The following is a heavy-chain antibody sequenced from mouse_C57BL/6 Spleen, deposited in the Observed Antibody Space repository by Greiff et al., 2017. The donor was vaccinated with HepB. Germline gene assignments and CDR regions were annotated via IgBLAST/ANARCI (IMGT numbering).Heavy chain of an antibody. Sequence: QVQLKQSGPELVKPGASVKLSCKASGYTFTSYDINWVKQRPGQGLEWIGWIYPRDGSTKYNEKFKGKATLTVDTSSSTAYMELHSLTSEDSAVYCCASNWDVGFDYWGQGTTLTVSS. J-gene: IGHJ2*01. CDR1: GYTFTSYD. V-gene: IGHV1-85*01. CDR2: IYPRDGST. D-gene: IGHD4-1*02. CDR3: ASNWDVGFDY.